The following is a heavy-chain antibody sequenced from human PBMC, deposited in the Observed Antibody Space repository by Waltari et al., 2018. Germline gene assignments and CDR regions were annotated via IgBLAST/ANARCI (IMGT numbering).Heavy chain of an antibody. Sequence: EVHLVESGEGSVQPGGSLTISCAGSGFTTDCGIHGVRQVPGKGLAWVSRISSDGTSTDYADPAKGRFTLSRDTTKKMVYLQMNSLRAEDTAVYYCARLRRRDQYGAGSLRYWGQGALVNVSS. CDR2: ISSDGTST. CDR3: ARLRRRDQYGAGSLRY. V-gene: IGHV3-74*01. D-gene: IGHD3-10*01. CDR1: GFTTDCG. J-gene: IGHJ4*02.